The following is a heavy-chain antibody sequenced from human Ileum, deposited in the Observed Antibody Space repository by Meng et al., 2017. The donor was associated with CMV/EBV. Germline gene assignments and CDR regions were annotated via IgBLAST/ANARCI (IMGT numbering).Heavy chain of an antibody. CDR2: ITTNSRYT. CDR1: GFTFSNYS. CDR3: ARDKSMIIFGTFDI. V-gene: IGHV3-21*01. J-gene: IGHJ3*02. D-gene: IGHD3-22*01. Sequence: GESLKISCAASGFTFSNYSMAWVRQAPGKGLEWVSSITTNSRYTYQPDSLKGRFTISRDNAKNSLYLQMNSLRAEDTAVYYCARDKSMIIFGTFDIWGQGTVVTVSS.